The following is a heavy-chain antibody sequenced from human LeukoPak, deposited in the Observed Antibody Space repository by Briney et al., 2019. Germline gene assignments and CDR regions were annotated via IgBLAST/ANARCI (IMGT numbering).Heavy chain of an antibody. V-gene: IGHV4-59*13. CDR2: IYYSGST. Sequence: SETLSLTCTVSGGSISSYYWSWIRQPPGKGLQWIVYIYYSGSTNYNPSLKSRVTISVDTSKNQFSLKLSSVTAADTAVYYCARVVRSSSWSYYYYYYMDVWGKGTTVTVSS. CDR1: GGSISSYY. J-gene: IGHJ6*03. D-gene: IGHD6-13*01. CDR3: ARVVRSSSWSYYYYYYMDV.